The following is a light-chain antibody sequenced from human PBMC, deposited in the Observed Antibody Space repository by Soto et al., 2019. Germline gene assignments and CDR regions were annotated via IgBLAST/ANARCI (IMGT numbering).Light chain of an antibody. CDR2: DAS. J-gene: IGKJ3*01. CDR3: QQRSNWLFT. CDR1: QSVSSY. Sequence: EIVLTQSPATLSLSPGERATLSCRASQSVSSYLAWDQQKPGQAPRLLIYDASNRATGIPARFSGSGSGTDFTLTISCLEPEDFAVYYCQQRSNWLFTFGPGTKVDIK. V-gene: IGKV3-11*01.